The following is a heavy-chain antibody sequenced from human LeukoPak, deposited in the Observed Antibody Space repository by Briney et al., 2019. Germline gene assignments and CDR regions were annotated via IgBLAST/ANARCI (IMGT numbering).Heavy chain of an antibody. CDR2: ISGSGGGT. CDR3: ARDPYYYASDC. Sequence: PGGSLRLSCAASGFTFSTYAMSWVRQAAGKGLEWVSLISGSGGGTYYADSVKGRFTISRDNSKNTLYLQMNSLRAEDTAVYYCARDPYYYASDCWGQGALVTVSS. J-gene: IGHJ4*02. D-gene: IGHD3-10*01. CDR1: GFTFSTYA. V-gene: IGHV3-23*01.